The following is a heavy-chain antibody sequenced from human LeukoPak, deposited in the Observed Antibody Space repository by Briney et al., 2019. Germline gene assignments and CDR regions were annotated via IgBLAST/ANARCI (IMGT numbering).Heavy chain of an antibody. V-gene: IGHV3-23*01. CDR3: AKDREYSSSWYGEGGFDY. J-gene: IGHJ4*02. CDR1: GFTFSSYA. Sequence: GGSLRLSCAASGFTFSSYAMSWVRQAPGKGLEWVSAISGSGGSTYYADSVKGRFTISRDNSKNTLYQQMNSLRAEDTAVYYCAKDREYSSSWYGEGGFDYWGQGTLVTVSS. D-gene: IGHD6-13*01. CDR2: ISGSGGST.